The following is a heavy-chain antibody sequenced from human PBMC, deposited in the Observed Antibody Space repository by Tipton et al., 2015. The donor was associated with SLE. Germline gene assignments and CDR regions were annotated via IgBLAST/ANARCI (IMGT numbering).Heavy chain of an antibody. Sequence: SLRLSCEVSGFSFSYYWMSWVRQVPGKGLEWVSSISSSSSYIYYADSVKGRFTISRDNAKNTLYLQMNSLRAEDTAVYYCATDALPGQQLVHFDHWGQGTLVSVSS. CDR2: ISSSSSYI. V-gene: IGHV3-21*04. CDR1: GFSFSYYW. J-gene: IGHJ4*02. CDR3: ATDALPGQQLVHFDH. D-gene: IGHD6-13*01.